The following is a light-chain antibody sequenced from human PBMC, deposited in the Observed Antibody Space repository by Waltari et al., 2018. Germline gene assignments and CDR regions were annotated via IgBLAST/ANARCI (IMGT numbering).Light chain of an antibody. J-gene: IGKJ1*01. Sequence: SCRASQGGSRALALYQQKPGQAPRLLIYDASRRATGIPDRFSGSVSGTDFSLTITGLEPEDFAVYYCQHYVRLPATFGQGTKVEIK. CDR2: DAS. CDR3: QHYVRLPAT. CDR1: QGGSRA. V-gene: IGKV3-20*01.